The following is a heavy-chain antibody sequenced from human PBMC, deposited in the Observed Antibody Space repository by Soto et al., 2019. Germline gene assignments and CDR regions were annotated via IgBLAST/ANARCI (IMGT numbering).Heavy chain of an antibody. CDR2: ISFEGSNK. D-gene: IGHD3-22*01. V-gene: IGHV3-30*18. Sequence: QVQLVESGGGMVQPGRSLRLSCAASGFTFSRYGMHWVRQAPGKGLEWLAVISFEGSNKYYPDSVKGRFTISRDNSKTTVYLQMNSVRAEDTAVYYCAKDVSSGGYSHHFDYWGQGTLVTVSS. CDR3: AKDVSSGGYSHHFDY. J-gene: IGHJ4*02. CDR1: GFTFSRYG.